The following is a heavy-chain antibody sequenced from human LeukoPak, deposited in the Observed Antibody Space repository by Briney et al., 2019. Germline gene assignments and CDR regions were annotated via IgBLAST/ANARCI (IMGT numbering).Heavy chain of an antibody. CDR3: TRVLSGRGSLYSYYYYMDV. CDR1: GFTVSSNY. CDR2: IYSGGRT. J-gene: IGHJ6*03. Sequence: GGSLRLSCAASGFTVSSNYMSWVRQAPGKGLEWVSVIYSGGRTYYGDSVKGRFTFSRDNSKNTLYLQMNSLRAKDTAVYYCTRVLSGRGSLYSYYYYMDVWGKGTTVTISS. V-gene: IGHV3-53*01. D-gene: IGHD3-10*01.